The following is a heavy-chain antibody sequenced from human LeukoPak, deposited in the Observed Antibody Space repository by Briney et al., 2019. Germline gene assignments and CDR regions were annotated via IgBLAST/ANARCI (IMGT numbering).Heavy chain of an antibody. CDR3: ATYDSSVGWFDP. CDR2: IYYSGTT. D-gene: IGHD6-13*01. V-gene: IGHV4-39*07. CDR1: GGSISSSSYY. Sequence: SETLSLTCTVSGGSISSSSYYWGWIRQPPGKGLEWIGSIYYSGTTYYNPSLKSRLTISVDTSMNQFSLRLSSVTAADTAIYYCATYDSSVGWFDPWGQGTLVTVSS. J-gene: IGHJ5*02.